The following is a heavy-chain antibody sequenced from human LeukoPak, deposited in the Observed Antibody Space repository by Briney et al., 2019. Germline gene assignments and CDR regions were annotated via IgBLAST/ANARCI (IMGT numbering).Heavy chain of an antibody. V-gene: IGHV4-34*01. CDR3: ARGLVRPWFDP. CDR1: GFTFSSYS. Sequence: GSLRLSCAASGFTFSSYSMNWVRQAPGKGLEWIGEINHSGSTNYNPSLKSRVTISVDTSKNQFSLKLSSVTAADTAVYYCARGLVRPWFDPWGQGTLVTVSS. CDR2: INHSGST. J-gene: IGHJ5*02. D-gene: IGHD6-13*01.